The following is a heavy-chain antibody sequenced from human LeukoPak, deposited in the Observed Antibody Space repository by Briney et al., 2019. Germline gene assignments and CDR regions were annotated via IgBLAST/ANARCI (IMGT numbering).Heavy chain of an antibody. D-gene: IGHD1-14*01. CDR1: GFTFSSYA. CDR2: ISYDESDK. J-gene: IGHJ4*02. CDR3: AKPAKTDYADY. Sequence: PGGSLRLSCAASGFTFSSYAMHWVRQAPGKGLEWVALISYDESDKYYADSVKGRFTISRDNAKNSLYLQMNSLRAEDTAVYYCAKPAKTDYADYWGQGTLVTVSS. V-gene: IGHV3-30*18.